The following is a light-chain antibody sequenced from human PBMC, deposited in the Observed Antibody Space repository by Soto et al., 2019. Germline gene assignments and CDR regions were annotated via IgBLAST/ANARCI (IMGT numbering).Light chain of an antibody. J-gene: IGKJ3*01. CDR3: MQARQSPCT. V-gene: IGKV2-28*01. Sequence: DIVMTQSPLSLPVTPGEPASISCTSSQSLLYIAGYNYLDWYVQKPGLPPKLLIYSVSNRASGVPARFSGSGSGTAFTPKISRVQADDVGVYFCMQARQSPCTFGPGTKVDI. CDR1: QSLLYIAGYNY. CDR2: SVS.